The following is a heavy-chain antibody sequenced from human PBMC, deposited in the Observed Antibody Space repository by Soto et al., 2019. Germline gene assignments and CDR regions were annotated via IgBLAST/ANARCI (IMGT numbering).Heavy chain of an antibody. CDR3: ARVALSGGGWLDP. V-gene: IGHV1-46*01. Sequence: QVQLVQSGAEVKKPGASVNVSCKASGYTFTSYYMHWVRQAPGQGLEWMGIINPRGGSTTYAQKFQGRVTVTRDTSTSTVYMELSNLRSDDTAMYYCARVALSGGGWLDPWGQGTLVTVSS. CDR1: GYTFTSYY. D-gene: IGHD1-26*01. CDR2: INPRGGST. J-gene: IGHJ5*02.